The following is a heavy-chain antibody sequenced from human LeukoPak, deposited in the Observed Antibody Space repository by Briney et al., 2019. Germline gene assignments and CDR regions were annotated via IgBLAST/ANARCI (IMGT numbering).Heavy chain of an antibody. CDR3: ATGYNWNPADY. Sequence: GASVKVSCKASEYTFTSYYMHWVRQAPGQGLEWMGIINPSGGSTSYAQKFQGRVTMTRDTSTSTVYMELSSLRSEDTAVYYCATGYNWNPADYWGQGTLVTVSS. J-gene: IGHJ4*02. D-gene: IGHD1-20*01. CDR2: INPSGGST. CDR1: EYTFTSYY. V-gene: IGHV1-46*01.